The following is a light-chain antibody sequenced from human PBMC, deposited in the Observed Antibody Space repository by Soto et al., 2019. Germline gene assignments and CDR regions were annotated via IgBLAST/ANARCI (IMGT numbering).Light chain of an antibody. Sequence: EMVLPQSPGPLSWLPGEGAPLSAGASRGVGGISLAWYQQKPGQAPRLLIYGASSRATGIPDRFSGSGSGTDFTLTISRLEPEDFAVYYCQQYGSSRWTFGQGTKVEI. V-gene: IGKV3-20*01. CDR2: GAS. CDR3: QQYGSSRWT. J-gene: IGKJ1*01. CDR1: RGVGGIS.